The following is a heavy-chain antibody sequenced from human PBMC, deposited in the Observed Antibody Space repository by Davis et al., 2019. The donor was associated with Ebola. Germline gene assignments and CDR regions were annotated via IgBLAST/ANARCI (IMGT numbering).Heavy chain of an antibody. J-gene: IGHJ4*02. Sequence: GESLKISCAASGFTFSNYAMHWXXXXXXXXXXXXSVVSHSERERFYGDSVKGRFTISRDNSENTLYLQMNSLTADDTAVYYCARAVFHEVLDYWGQGTPVTVSS. V-gene: IGHV3-30*01. D-gene: IGHD3-3*01. CDR2: VSHSERER. CDR1: GFTFSNYA. CDR3: ARAVFHEVLDY.